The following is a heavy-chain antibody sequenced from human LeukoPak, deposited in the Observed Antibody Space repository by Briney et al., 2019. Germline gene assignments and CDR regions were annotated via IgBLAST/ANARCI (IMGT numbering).Heavy chain of an antibody. Sequence: SETLSLTCTVSGGSISSYYWSWIRQPPGKGLEWIGYIYYSGSTNYNPSLKSRVTISVDTSKNQFSLKLSSVTDADTAVYYCARRRPDSSGYVLDYWGQGTLVTVSS. CDR3: ARRRPDSSGYVLDY. CDR2: IYYSGST. V-gene: IGHV4-59*01. CDR1: GGSISSYY. J-gene: IGHJ4*02. D-gene: IGHD3-22*01.